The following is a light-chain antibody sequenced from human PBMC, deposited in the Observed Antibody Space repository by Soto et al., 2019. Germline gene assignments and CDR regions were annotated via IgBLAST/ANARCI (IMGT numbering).Light chain of an antibody. Sequence: QSVLTQPPSASGTPGQRVTISCSGNNSDIGSNYVYWYQQFPGTAPKLLIYRNNQRPSGVPDRFSGSKSGTSASLAISGLRSEDEADYFCAAWDDSLSVRLFGGGTQLTVL. CDR3: AAWDDSLSVRL. CDR1: NSDIGSNY. CDR2: RNN. V-gene: IGLV1-47*01. J-gene: IGLJ7*01.